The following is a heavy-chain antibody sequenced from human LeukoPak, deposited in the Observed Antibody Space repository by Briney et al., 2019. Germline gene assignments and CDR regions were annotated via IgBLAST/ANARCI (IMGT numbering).Heavy chain of an antibody. V-gene: IGHV3-48*03. J-gene: IGHJ6*02. D-gene: IGHD6-19*01. CDR2: ISSSGSTI. CDR3: ARDLGVAGFYYYYGMDV. Sequence: PGGSLRLSCAASGFTFSSYEMNWVRQASGKGLEWVSYISSSGSTIYYADSVKSRFTISRDNAKNSLYLQMNSLRAEDTAVYYCARDLGVAGFYYYYGMDVWGQGTTVTVSS. CDR1: GFTFSSYE.